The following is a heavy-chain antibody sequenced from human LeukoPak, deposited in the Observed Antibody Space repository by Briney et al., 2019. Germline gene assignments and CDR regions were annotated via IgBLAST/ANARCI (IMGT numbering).Heavy chain of an antibody. CDR1: GGSISSYY. V-gene: IGHV4-59*01. Sequence: PSETLSLTCTVSGGSISSYYWSWIRQPPGKGLEWIGYIYYSGSTNYNPSLKSRVTISVDTSKNQFSLTLTSVTAADTAVYYCARVKRGIAAAGSMNWFDPWGQGTLVTVSS. J-gene: IGHJ5*02. CDR3: ARVKRGIAAAGSMNWFDP. CDR2: IYYSGST. D-gene: IGHD6-13*01.